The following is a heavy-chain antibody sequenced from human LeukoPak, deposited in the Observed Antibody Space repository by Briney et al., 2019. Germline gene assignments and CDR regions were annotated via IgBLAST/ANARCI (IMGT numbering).Heavy chain of an antibody. D-gene: IGHD3-22*01. CDR1: GGSISNSNW. CDR3: ARAITMIVVSRGAFDI. V-gene: IGHV4-4*01. CDR2: IYHSGST. Sequence: PSETLSLTCAVSGGSISNSNWWSWVRRPPGKGLEWIGEIYHSGSTNYNPSLKSRVTISVDKSKNQFSLKLSSVAAADTAVYCCARAITMIVVSRGAFDIWGRGTMVTVSS. J-gene: IGHJ3*02.